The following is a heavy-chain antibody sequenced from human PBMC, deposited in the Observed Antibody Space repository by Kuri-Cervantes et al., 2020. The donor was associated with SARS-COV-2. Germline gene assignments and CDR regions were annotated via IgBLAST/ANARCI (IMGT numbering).Heavy chain of an antibody. J-gene: IGHJ4*02. D-gene: IGHD3-16*02. Sequence: SVTVSCKASGYTLTTYDINWVRQATGQGLEWMGWMNPKSGNTGNTAYAQKFQGRVTMTRNTSISTAYMELSSLRSEDTAVYYCARAPKGDYDYVWGSYRYYSYYFDYWGQGTLVTVSS. CDR2: MNPKSGNT. V-gene: IGHV1-8*01. CDR3: ARAPKGDYDYVWGSYRYYSYYFDY. CDR1: GYTLTTYD.